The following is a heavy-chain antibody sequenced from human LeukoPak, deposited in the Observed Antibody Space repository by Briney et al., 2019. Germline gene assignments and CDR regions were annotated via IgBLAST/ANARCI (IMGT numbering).Heavy chain of an antibody. CDR3: ARSYGGWFDP. CDR1: GFTFTTYW. V-gene: IGHV3-7*04. CDR2: IKQDGSEK. D-gene: IGHD3-10*01. J-gene: IGHJ5*02. Sequence: PGGSLRPSCAASGFTFTTYWMSWVRQAPGKGLEWVANIKQDGSEKYYVDSVRGRFTISRDNANNSVYLQMDSLRAEDTAVYYCARSYGGWFDPWGQGTLVTVSS.